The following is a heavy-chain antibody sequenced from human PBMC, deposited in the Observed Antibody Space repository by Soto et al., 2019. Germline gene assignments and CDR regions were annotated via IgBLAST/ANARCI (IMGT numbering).Heavy chain of an antibody. CDR3: AREWLVLDHDAFDI. CDR2: IYSGGST. Sequence: GGSLRLSCAASGFTVSSNYMSWVRQAPGKGLEWVSVIYSGGSTYYADSVKGRFTISRDNSKNTLYLQMNSLRAEDTAVYYCAREWLVLDHDAFDIWGQGTMVTVS. D-gene: IGHD6-19*01. V-gene: IGHV3-66*01. CDR1: GFTVSSNY. J-gene: IGHJ3*02.